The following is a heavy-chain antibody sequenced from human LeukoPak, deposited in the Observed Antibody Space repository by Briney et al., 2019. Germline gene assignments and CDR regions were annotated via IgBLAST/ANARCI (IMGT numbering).Heavy chain of an antibody. D-gene: IGHD3-22*01. CDR2: INTDGSGT. V-gene: IGHV3-74*01. Sequence: GGSLRLSCAASGFSFRNYWMHWVRQAPGKGLVWLSRINTDGSGTNYADSVKGRFTVSRDNAKNTLYLQMNSLRAEDTAVYFCAGYYYDSRGYFAHDYWGQGTLVIVSS. CDR1: GFSFRNYW. J-gene: IGHJ4*02. CDR3: AGYYYDSRGYFAHDY.